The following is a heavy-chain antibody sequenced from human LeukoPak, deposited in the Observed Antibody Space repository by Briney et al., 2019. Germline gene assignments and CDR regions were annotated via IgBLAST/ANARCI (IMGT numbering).Heavy chain of an antibody. CDR2: ISSSSSYI. V-gene: IGHV3-21*01. J-gene: IGHJ3*02. D-gene: IGHD4-17*01. Sequence: GGSLRLSCAASGFTFSSYSMNWVRQAPGKGLEWVSSISSSSSYIYYADSVKGRFTISRDNAKNSLYLQMNSLRAEDTAVYYCARVQYGDLTFGAFDIWGQGTMVTVSS. CDR3: ARVQYGDLTFGAFDI. CDR1: GFTFSSYS.